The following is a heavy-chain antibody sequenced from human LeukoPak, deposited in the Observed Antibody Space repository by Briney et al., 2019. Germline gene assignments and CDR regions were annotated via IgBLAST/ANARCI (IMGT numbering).Heavy chain of an antibody. CDR2: INTDGTST. J-gene: IGHJ4*02. CDR3: ARKYCSGGVCSDFDF. Sequence: GGSLRLSCAASGFTFSSYWMHWLRQAPGKGLVWVSRINTDGTSTNYADSVKGRFTISRDNAKNTLYLQMNSLRAEDTAVYYCARKYCSGGVCSDFDFWGQGTLVTVSS. D-gene: IGHD2-15*01. CDR1: GFTFSSYW. V-gene: IGHV3-74*01.